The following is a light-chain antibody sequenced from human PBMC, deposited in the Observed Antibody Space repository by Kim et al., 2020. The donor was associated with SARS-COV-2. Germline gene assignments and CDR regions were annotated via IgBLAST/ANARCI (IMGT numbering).Light chain of an antibody. J-gene: IGLJ1*01. Sequence: QSIPISCTGSSIDVGGYNYVSWYPQHPGKAPKLMIYDVSNRPSGVSNRFSGSKSGNTASLTISGLQAEYEADYYCSSYTSSSTFYVFGTGTKVTVL. CDR1: SIDVGGYNY. CDR2: DVS. CDR3: SSYTSSSTFYV. V-gene: IGLV2-14*03.